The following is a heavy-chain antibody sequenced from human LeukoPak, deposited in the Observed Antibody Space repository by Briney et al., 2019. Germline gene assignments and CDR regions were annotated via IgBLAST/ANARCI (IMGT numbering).Heavy chain of an antibody. J-gene: IGHJ6*02. Sequence: SETLSLTCTVSGYSISSGYYWGWIRQPPGKGLERIGSIYHSGSTYYNPSLKSRVTISVDTSKNQFSLKLSSVTAADTAVYYCARALYYDSSGYNYYYGMDVWGQGTTVTVSS. V-gene: IGHV4-38-2*02. CDR3: ARALYYDSSGYNYYYGMDV. D-gene: IGHD3-22*01. CDR1: GYSISSGYY. CDR2: IYHSGST.